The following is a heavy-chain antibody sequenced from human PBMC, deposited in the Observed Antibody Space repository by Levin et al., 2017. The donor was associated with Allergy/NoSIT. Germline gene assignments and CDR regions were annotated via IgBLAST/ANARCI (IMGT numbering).Heavy chain of an antibody. D-gene: IGHD7-27*01. J-gene: IGHJ4*02. Sequence: QSGGSLRLSCAASGFILRTSDMNWVRQAPGKGLEWISFITKPSRTISYADSVKGRFTVSRDNVKNLLYLDMNSLRAEDTAVYYCVTDESGDEDFDYWGQGTLVTVSS. CDR2: ITKPSRTI. V-gene: IGHV3-48*01. CDR3: VTDESGDEDFDY. CDR1: GFILRTSD.